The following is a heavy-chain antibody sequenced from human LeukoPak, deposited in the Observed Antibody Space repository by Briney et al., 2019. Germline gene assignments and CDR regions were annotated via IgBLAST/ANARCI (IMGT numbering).Heavy chain of an antibody. CDR2: ISSNGGST. Sequence: GGSLRLSCAASGFTFSSYAMHWVRQAPGKGLEYVSAISSNGGSTYYANSVKGRFTISRDNSKNTLYLQMNSLRAEDTAVYYCAKVESGIRTLFRGSGSRGHFDYWGQGTLVTVSS. CDR1: GFTFSSYA. V-gene: IGHV3-64*01. CDR3: AKVESGIRTLFRGSGSRGHFDY. D-gene: IGHD3-10*01. J-gene: IGHJ4*02.